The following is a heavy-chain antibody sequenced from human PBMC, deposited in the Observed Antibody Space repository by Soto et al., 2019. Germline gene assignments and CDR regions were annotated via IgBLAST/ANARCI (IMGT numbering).Heavy chain of an antibody. CDR3: ARMCSSGWYGTYYYYGMDV. Sequence: QVQLVQSGAEVKKPGSSVKVSCKASGGTFSSYAISWVRQAPGQGLEWMGGIIPIFGTANYAQKFQGRVTITADESTSTAYMELSSLRSEDTAVYYCARMCSSGWYGTYYYYGMDVWGQGTTVTVSS. CDR2: IIPIFGTA. CDR1: GGTFSSYA. D-gene: IGHD6-19*01. J-gene: IGHJ6*02. V-gene: IGHV1-69*01.